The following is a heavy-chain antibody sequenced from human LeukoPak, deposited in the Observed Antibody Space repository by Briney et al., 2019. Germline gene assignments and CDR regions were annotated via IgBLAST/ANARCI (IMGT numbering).Heavy chain of an antibody. V-gene: IGHV3-30*18. CDR1: GFTFSSYG. CDR2: ISYDGSNK. J-gene: IGHJ6*02. Sequence: PGRSLRLSCAASGFTFSSYGMHWVRQAPGEGLEWVAVISYDGSNKYYADSVKGRFTISRDNSKNTLYLQMNSLRAEDTAVYYCAKGTGYCSSTSCYTHYYYYGMDVWGQGTTVTVSS. CDR3: AKGTGYCSSTSCYTHYYYYGMDV. D-gene: IGHD2-2*02.